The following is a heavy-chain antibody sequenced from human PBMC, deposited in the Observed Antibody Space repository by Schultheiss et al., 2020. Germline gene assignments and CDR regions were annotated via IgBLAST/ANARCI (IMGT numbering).Heavy chain of an antibody. D-gene: IGHD2-2*02. V-gene: IGHV4-39*01. CDR1: GASISSISYY. Sequence: SETLSLTCTVSGASISSISYYWGWIRQPPGLGREWFVSIYYSGSTYYNPSLKSRVTISVDTSKTQFSLKLSSVTAADTAVYSCARSYFSSTSCYNYYGMDVWGQGTTVTVSS. CDR2: IYYSGST. J-gene: IGHJ6*02. CDR3: ARSYFSSTSCYNYYGMDV.